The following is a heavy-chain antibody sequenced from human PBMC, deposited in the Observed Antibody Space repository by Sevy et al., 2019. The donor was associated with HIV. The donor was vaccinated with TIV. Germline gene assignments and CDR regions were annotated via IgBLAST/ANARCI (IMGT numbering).Heavy chain of an antibody. Sequence: GESLKISCKGSGYSFTSYWISWVRQMPGKGLEWMGRIDPSDSYTNYSPSFQGHVTISADKSISTAYLQWSSLKASDTAMYYCASNLGYCTGGVCHRRDGSGWYESTDYWGQGTLVTVSS. CDR2: IDPSDSYT. CDR1: GYSFTSYW. V-gene: IGHV5-10-1*01. J-gene: IGHJ4*02. D-gene: IGHD2-8*02. CDR3: ASNLGYCTGGVCHRRDGSGWYESTDY.